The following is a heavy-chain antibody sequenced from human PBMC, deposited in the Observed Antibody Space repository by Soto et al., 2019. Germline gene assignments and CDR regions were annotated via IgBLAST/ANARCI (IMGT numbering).Heavy chain of an antibody. CDR2: IIPVYSTP. CDR1: GGTFSNFA. V-gene: IGHV1-69*01. D-gene: IGHD6-19*01. CDR3: AKDDNSGFFIGYYVLDV. Sequence: VRLVQSGAEMKKPGSSVKVSCKASGGTFSNFAISWVRQAPGQGLEWLGAIIPVYSTPKYEPKFQGRVTISADESTSTAYMELSSLRSEDTAVYYCAKDDNSGFFIGYYVLDVWGPGTTVTVSS. J-gene: IGHJ6*02.